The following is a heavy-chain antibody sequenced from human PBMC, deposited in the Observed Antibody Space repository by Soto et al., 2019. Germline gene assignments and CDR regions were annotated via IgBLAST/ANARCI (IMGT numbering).Heavy chain of an antibody. CDR3: ARGYSGGYYYYGMDV. D-gene: IGHD1-26*01. CDR2: INPSGGST. J-gene: IGHJ6*02. Sequence: ASVKVSCKASGYTFTSYYMHWVRQAPGQGLEWMGIINPSGGSTSYAQKFQGRVTMTRDTSTSTVYMELSSLRSEDTAVYYCARGYSGGYYYYGMDVWGQGTTVTVSS. CDR1: GYTFTSYY. V-gene: IGHV1-46*01.